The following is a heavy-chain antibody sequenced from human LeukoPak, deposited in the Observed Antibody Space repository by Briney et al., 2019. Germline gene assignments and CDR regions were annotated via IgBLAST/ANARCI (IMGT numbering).Heavy chain of an antibody. D-gene: IGHD6-13*01. Sequence: SVKVSCKASGGTFSSYAISWVRQAPGQGLEWMGRIIPIFGTANYAQKFQGRVTVTTDESTSTAYMELSSLRSEDTAVYYCARLEAAAGFAFDIWGQGTMVTVSS. J-gene: IGHJ3*02. V-gene: IGHV1-69*05. CDR3: ARLEAAAGFAFDI. CDR2: IIPIFGTA. CDR1: GGTFSSYA.